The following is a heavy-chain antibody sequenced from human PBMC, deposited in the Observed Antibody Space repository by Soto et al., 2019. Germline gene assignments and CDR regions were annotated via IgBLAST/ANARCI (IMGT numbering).Heavy chain of an antibody. D-gene: IGHD2-15*01. CDR2: IYRSGTT. J-gene: IGHJ4*02. Sequence: SETLSLTCAVSRDSISSTNWWSWVRQTPGKGLEWIGEIYRSGTTNYNPSLKSRVTISIDKSNNQFSLNLTSVTAADTAVYYCETLRDCSGGHCFSYDNWGQGNLVTVSS. CDR3: ETLRDCSGGHCFSYDN. V-gene: IGHV4-4*02. CDR1: RDSISSTNW.